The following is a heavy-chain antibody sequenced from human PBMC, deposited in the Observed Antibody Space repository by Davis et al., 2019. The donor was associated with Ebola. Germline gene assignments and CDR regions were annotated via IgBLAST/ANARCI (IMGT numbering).Heavy chain of an antibody. CDR3: TTDGNIVVVPADPSYDFWSGYYYYYMDV. Sequence: GGSLRLSCAASGFTFSNAWMSWVRQAPGKGLEWVGRIKSKTDGGTTDYAAPVKGRFTISRDDSKNTLYLQMNSLKTEDTAVYYCTTDGNIVVVPADPSYDFWSGYYYYYMDVWGKGTTVTVSS. V-gene: IGHV3-15*01. J-gene: IGHJ6*03. CDR2: IKSKTDGGTT. D-gene: IGHD2-2*01. CDR1: GFTFSNAW.